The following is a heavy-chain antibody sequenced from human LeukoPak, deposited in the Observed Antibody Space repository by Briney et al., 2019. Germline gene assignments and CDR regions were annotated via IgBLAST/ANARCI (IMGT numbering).Heavy chain of an antibody. CDR2: ITPIRGIT. J-gene: IGHJ6*03. Sequence: SVKVSCKASGGTFSSYTISWVRQAPGQGLEWMGRITPIRGITNYAQKFQGGVTIIADKSTSPAHMEMSSLRSEDRAVYYCVKGGGIVGATMGFDYYYYMDVWGKGTAVTVSS. D-gene: IGHD1-26*01. CDR1: GGTFSSYT. V-gene: IGHV1-69*02. CDR3: VKGGGIVGATMGFDYYYYMDV.